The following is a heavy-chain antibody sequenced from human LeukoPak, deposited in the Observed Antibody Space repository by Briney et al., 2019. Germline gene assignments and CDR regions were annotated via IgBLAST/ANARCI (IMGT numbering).Heavy chain of an antibody. CDR2: INPNSGDT. Sequence: ASVKVSCKASGYTXTGYYIHWVRQAPGQGLEWMGWINPNSGDTNYAQKFQGRVTTTRDTSISTAYMELSRLRSDDTAVYYCARGFYYGSGSYYNGGHAFDIWGQGTMVTVSS. CDR3: ARGFYYGSGSYYNGGHAFDI. V-gene: IGHV1-2*02. CDR1: GYTXTGYY. J-gene: IGHJ3*02. D-gene: IGHD3-10*01.